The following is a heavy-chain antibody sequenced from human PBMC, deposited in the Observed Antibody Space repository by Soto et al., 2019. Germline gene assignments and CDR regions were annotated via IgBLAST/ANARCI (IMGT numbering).Heavy chain of an antibody. CDR1: GDTFSRYA. CDR3: LPLQPSTIVGRPGRDG. V-gene: IGHV1-69*01. Sequence: QVQLVQSGAEVKKPGSSVKVSCKASGDTFSRYAITWVRQAPGHGLEWMGVIIPLFGITNYGQKFQDRVTITADESTSTAYMEQSSLRSDDTAVYYCLPLQPSTIVGRPGRDGWGQWTTVTVSS. CDR2: IIPLFGIT. D-gene: IGHD6-6*01. J-gene: IGHJ6*02.